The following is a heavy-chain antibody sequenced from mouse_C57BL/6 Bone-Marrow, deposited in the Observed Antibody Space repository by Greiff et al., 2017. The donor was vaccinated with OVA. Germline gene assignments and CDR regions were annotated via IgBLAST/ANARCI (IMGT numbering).Heavy chain of an antibody. V-gene: IGHV1-15*01. CDR2: IDPETGGT. CDR3: TREVLRGGFAY. CDR1: GYTFTDYE. J-gene: IGHJ3*01. D-gene: IGHD1-1*01. Sequence: SGAELVRPGASVTLSCKASGYTFTDYEMHWVKQTPVHGLEWIGAIDPETGGTSYNQKFKGKAILTADKSSSTAYMELRSLTSEDSAVYYCTREVLRGGFAYWGQGTLVTVSA.